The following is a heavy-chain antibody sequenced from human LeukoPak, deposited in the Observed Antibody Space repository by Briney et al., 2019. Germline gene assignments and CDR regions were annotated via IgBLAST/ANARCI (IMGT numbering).Heavy chain of an antibody. CDR3: GRGGDGIDI. Sequence: GSLRLSCAASGFTFSSYWMIWVRQAPGKGPEWVANIKQDGSEKSYVDSVKGRFTISRDNAKNSLYLQINSLRAEDTAVYFCGRGGDGIDIWGQGTTVIASS. D-gene: IGHD3-10*01. CDR2: IKQDGSEK. J-gene: IGHJ3*02. CDR1: GFTFSSYW. V-gene: IGHV3-7*01.